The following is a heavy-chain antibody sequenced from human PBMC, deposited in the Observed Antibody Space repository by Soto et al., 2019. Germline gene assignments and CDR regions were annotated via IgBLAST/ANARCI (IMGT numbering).Heavy chain of an antibody. CDR3: ARATYGSLEGGFDY. V-gene: IGHV4-31*03. J-gene: IGHJ4*02. D-gene: IGHD3-10*01. Sequence: PSETLSLTCTVSGGSISSGGYYWSWIRQHPGKGLEWIGYIYYSGSTYYNPSLKSRVTISVDTSKNQFSLKLSSVTAADTAVYYCARATYGSLEGGFDYWGQGTLVTVSS. CDR1: GGSISSGGYY. CDR2: IYYSGST.